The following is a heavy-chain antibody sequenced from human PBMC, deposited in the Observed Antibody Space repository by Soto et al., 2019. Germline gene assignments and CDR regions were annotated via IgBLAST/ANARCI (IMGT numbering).Heavy chain of an antibody. V-gene: IGHV1-8*01. CDR2: MNPNSGNT. CDR1: GYTFGNND. CDR3: ARMATSGTLNWFDP. J-gene: IGHJ5*02. Sequence: ASVKVSCKASGYTFGNNDISWVRQATGQGLEWMGWMNPNSGNTGYAQKFQGRVSMTRNTSITTAYLELSSLRSDDTAIYYCARMATSGTLNWFDPWGQGTLVTVSS.